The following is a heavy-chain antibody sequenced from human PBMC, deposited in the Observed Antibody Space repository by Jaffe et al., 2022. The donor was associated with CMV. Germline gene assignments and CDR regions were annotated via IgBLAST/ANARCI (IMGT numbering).Heavy chain of an antibody. CDR2: IYYSGST. CDR3: ARVWYGSGSLNFDY. D-gene: IGHD3-10*01. V-gene: IGHV4-59*01. Sequence: QVQLQESGPGLVKPSETLSLTCTVSGGSISSYYWSWIRQPPGKGLEWIGYIYYSGSTNYNPSLKSRVTISVDTSKNQFSLKLSSVTAADTAVYYCARVWYGSGSLNFDYWGQGTLVTVSS. J-gene: IGHJ4*02. CDR1: GGSISSYY.